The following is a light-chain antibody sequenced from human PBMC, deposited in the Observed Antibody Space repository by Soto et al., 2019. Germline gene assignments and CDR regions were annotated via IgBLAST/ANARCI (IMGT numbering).Light chain of an antibody. CDR3: QQYHNYPVT. Sequence: DIQMTQSPASLSASVGDRVTITCRASQEISNHLAWFQQKPGKPPKSLIYDASSLQSVVPSRFSGSGSGTEFTLTISSLQPEDFATYYCQQYHNYPVTFGGGTKVEIK. CDR1: QEISNH. CDR2: DAS. V-gene: IGKV1-16*01. J-gene: IGKJ4*01.